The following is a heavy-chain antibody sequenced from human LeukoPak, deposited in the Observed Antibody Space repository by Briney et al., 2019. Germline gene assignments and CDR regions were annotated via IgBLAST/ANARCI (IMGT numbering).Heavy chain of an antibody. Sequence: GGSLRLSCAASGFTFSSYGMTWVRQAPGKGLEWVSGISGSGGSTYYADSVKGRFTISRDNSKNTLYLQMNSLRAEDTAVYYCAKNSRYSYAYTPDYWGQGTLVTVSS. D-gene: IGHD5-18*01. CDR2: ISGSGGST. V-gene: IGHV3-23*01. CDR1: GFTFSSYG. J-gene: IGHJ4*02. CDR3: AKNSRYSYAYTPDY.